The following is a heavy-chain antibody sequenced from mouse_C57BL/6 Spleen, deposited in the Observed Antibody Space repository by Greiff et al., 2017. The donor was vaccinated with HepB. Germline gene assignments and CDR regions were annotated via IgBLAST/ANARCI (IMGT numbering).Heavy chain of an antibody. CDR1: GFTFSDYY. D-gene: IGHD2-4*01. CDR2: INYDGSST. V-gene: IGHV5-16*01. CDR3: ARAGGGYDYDPLFDY. Sequence: EVKLVESEGGLVQPGRSMKLSCTASGFTFSDYYMAWVRQVPEKGLEWVANINYDGSSTYYLDSLKSRFIISRDNAKNILYLQMSSLKSEDTATYYCARAGGGYDYDPLFDYWGQGTTLTVSS. J-gene: IGHJ2*01.